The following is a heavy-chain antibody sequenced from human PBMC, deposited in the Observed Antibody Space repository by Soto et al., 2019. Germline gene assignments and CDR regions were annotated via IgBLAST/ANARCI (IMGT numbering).Heavy chain of an antibody. J-gene: IGHJ4*02. CDR2: IHYTGST. D-gene: IGHD1-26*01. CDR1: VGPISGHY. CDR3: ARYNGSYYSY. Sequence: SETLSLTCTFSVGPISGHYWSWVRQPLGKGLEWIRCIHYTGSTDYNPSLKSRVTISVDTSNNQFSLNLISVTAADTAVYYCARYNGSYYSYLGQGTLVIVSS. V-gene: IGHV4-59*11.